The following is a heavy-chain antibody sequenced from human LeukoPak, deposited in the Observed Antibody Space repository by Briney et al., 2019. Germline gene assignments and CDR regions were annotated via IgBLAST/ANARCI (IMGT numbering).Heavy chain of an antibody. CDR2: IIPIHGIA. Sequence: GTPVKESCKASVGTFSSNTINWVRQTPGQGREWMGRIIPIHGIANYAQKFQGRVTITADKSTSTAYMELSSLRSEDTAVYYCARARFEGSCSGGSCYSGPDYWGQGTLVTVSS. D-gene: IGHD2-15*01. V-gene: IGHV1-69*02. J-gene: IGHJ4*02. CDR1: VGTFSSNT. CDR3: ARARFEGSCSGGSCYSGPDY.